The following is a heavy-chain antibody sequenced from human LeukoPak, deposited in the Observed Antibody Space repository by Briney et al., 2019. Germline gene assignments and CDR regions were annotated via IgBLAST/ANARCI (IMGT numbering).Heavy chain of an antibody. V-gene: IGHV3-74*01. Sequence: PGGSLRLSCEASGFTFSRYWMHRVRQAPGKGLVWVSRIKSDGKTNYADSVKGRFTISRDNAKNTVSLQMNSLRADDTGVYYCARAPSEVGGYYPEYFRHWGQGTLVTVSS. CDR2: IKSDGKT. CDR3: ARAPSEVGGYYPEYFRH. J-gene: IGHJ1*01. D-gene: IGHD3-3*01. CDR1: GFTFSRYW.